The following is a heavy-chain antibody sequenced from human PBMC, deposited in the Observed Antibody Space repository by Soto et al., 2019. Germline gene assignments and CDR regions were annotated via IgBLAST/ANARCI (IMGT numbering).Heavy chain of an antibody. D-gene: IGHD6-6*01. V-gene: IGHV6-1*01. Sequence: PSQTLSLTCAISGDSVSSNSAAWNWIRQSPSRGLEWLGRTYYRSKWYNDYAGSVKSRITINPDTSKNQFSLQLNSVTPEDTAVYYCARDEYSSSSVYYGMDVWGQGTTVTVSS. CDR2: TYYRSKWYN. CDR3: ARDEYSSSSVYYGMDV. J-gene: IGHJ6*02. CDR1: GDSVSSNSAA.